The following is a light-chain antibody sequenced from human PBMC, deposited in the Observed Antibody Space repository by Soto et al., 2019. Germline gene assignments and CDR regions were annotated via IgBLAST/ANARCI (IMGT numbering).Light chain of an antibody. J-gene: IGLJ2*01. CDR3: SSYTSSSTYVV. Sequence: QSALTQPASVSGSPGQSITISCTGTSSDVGGYNYVSWYQQHPGKAPKLMIYDVSNRPSGVSNRFSGSKSGNTASLTISGLQAEDDADYYCSSYTSSSTYVVFGGGTKETVL. CDR1: SSDVGGYNY. V-gene: IGLV2-14*01. CDR2: DVS.